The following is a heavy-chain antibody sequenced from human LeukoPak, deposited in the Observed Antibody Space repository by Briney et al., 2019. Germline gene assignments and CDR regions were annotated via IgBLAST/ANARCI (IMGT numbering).Heavy chain of an antibody. J-gene: IGHJ4*02. Sequence: SETLSLTCAVYGGSFSGYYWSWIRQPPGKGLEWIGEINHSGSTNYNPSLKSRVTISVDTSKNQFSLKLSSVTAADTAVYYCARHFPKYYYDSSGYPPYFDYWGQGTLVTVSS. CDR2: INHSGST. D-gene: IGHD3-22*01. V-gene: IGHV4-34*01. CDR3: ARHFPKYYYDSSGYPPYFDY. CDR1: GGSFSGYY.